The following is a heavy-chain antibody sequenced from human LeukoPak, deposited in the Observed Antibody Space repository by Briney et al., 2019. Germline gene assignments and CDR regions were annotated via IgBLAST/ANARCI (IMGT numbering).Heavy chain of an antibody. D-gene: IGHD5-12*01. J-gene: IGHJ6*02. Sequence: SVKVSCKASGGTFSSYAISWVRQAPGQGLEWMGRIIPILGIANYAQKFQGRVTIIADKSTSTAYMELSSLRSEDTAVYYCANLWATKYYYYYGMDVWGQGTTVTVSS. CDR3: ANLWATKYYYYYGMDV. V-gene: IGHV1-69*04. CDR1: GGTFSSYA. CDR2: IIPILGIA.